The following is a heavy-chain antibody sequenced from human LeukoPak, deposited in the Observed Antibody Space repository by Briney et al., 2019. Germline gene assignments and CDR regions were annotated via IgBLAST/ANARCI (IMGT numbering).Heavy chain of an antibody. CDR3: ARFLGTGPEDVDWFDP. Sequence: SETLSLTCAVYGGSFSGYYWSWIRRPPGKGLEWIGEINHSGSTNYNPSLKSRVTISVDTSKNQFSLKLSSVTAADTAVYYCARFLGTGPEDVDWFDPWGQGTLVTVSP. V-gene: IGHV4-34*01. CDR1: GGSFSGYY. CDR2: INHSGST. J-gene: IGHJ5*02. D-gene: IGHD7-27*01.